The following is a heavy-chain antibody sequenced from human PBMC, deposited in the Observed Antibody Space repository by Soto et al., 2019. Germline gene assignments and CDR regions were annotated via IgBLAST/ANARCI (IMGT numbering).Heavy chain of an antibody. CDR3: ARGEGMAARHDGYDI. V-gene: IGHV1-18*04. CDR2: ISTSTGNT. CDR1: GYTFTNYD. Sequence: QVRLVQSGTEVKKPGASVKVSCKASGYTFTNYDVTWVRQAPGQGLEWMGGISTSTGNTNYAQKLQGRVTMTTDTSASTAYMELRRLRSDDTAVDYGARGEGMAARHDGYDIWGQGTMVTVSS. J-gene: IGHJ3*02. D-gene: IGHD6-6*01.